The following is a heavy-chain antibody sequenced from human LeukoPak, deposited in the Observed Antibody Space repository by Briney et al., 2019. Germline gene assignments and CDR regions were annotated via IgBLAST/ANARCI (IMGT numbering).Heavy chain of an antibody. J-gene: IGHJ4*02. D-gene: IGHD2-2*01. CDR3: ARGCSSTSCYAFDY. CDR1: GGSISNFY. CDR2: IYYSGST. V-gene: IGHV4-59*01. Sequence: SETLSLTCAVSGGSISNFYWSWIRQPPGKGLEWIGYIYYSGSTNYNPSLKSRVTISVDTSKNQFSLKLSSVTAADTAVYYCARGCSSTSCYAFDYWGQGILVTVSS.